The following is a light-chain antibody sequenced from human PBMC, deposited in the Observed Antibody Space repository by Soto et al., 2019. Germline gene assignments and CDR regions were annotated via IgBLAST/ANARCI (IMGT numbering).Light chain of an antibody. J-gene: IGLJ1*01. CDR2: DVS. Sequence: QSVLTQPASVSGSPGQSITISCTGTSSDVGGYNYVSWYQQHPGKAPKLMIYDVSNRPSGVSNRFSGSKSGNTASLTISGXXXXXXXXXXXXSYTSSSTLYVFGTGTKVTVL. V-gene: IGLV2-14*01. CDR1: SSDVGGYNY. CDR3: XSYTSSSTLYV.